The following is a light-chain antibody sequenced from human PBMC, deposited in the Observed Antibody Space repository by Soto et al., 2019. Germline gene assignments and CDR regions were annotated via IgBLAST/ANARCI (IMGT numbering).Light chain of an antibody. CDR3: AAWDDRLRGAV. V-gene: IGLV1-47*02. J-gene: IGLJ7*01. CDR1: RSNIGSNY. Sequence: QSVLTQPPSASGTPGQRVTISCSGSRSNIGSNYVYWYQQLPGTAPKLLIHSDNQRPSGVPDRFSGSKSGTSASLAISGLRSEDEADYYCAAWDDRLRGAVFGGGTQLTV. CDR2: SDN.